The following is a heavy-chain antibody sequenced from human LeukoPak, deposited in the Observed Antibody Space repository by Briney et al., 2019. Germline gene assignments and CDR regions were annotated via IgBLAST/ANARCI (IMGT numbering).Heavy chain of an antibody. V-gene: IGHV4-30-2*01. CDR3: ARDSGRGYSYGPFDY. Sequence: SETLSLTCTVSGGSISSGGYYWSWIRQPPGKGLEWIGYIYHSGSTYYNPSLKSRVTISVDRSKNQFSLKLSSVTAADTAVYYCARDSGRGYSYGPFDYWGQGTLVTVSS. CDR1: GGSISSGGYY. D-gene: IGHD5-18*01. CDR2: IYHSGST. J-gene: IGHJ4*02.